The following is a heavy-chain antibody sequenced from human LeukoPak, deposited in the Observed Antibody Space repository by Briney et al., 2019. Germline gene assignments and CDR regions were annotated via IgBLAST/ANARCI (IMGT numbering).Heavy chain of an antibody. CDR2: ISSDGTNT. V-gene: IGHV3-74*01. J-gene: IGHJ4*02. Sequence: PGGSLRLSCAASGFTFSNYWMHWVRQSPGKGLVWVSRISSDGTNTNYADSVKGRFTISRDNSKNTLYLQMNSLRAEDTAVYYCAKSSPFVVVPAAIINWGQGTLVTVSS. CDR3: AKSSPFVVVPAAIIN. CDR1: GFTFSNYW. D-gene: IGHD2-2*01.